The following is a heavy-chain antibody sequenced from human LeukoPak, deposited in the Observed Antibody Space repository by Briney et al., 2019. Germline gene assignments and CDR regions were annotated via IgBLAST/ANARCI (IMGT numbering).Heavy chain of an antibody. CDR3: AGGGDSSSWYAGGAFDI. J-gene: IGHJ3*02. CDR1: GFTFSSYS. V-gene: IGHV3-21*01. Sequence: GGSLRLSCAASGFTFSSYSMNWVRQAPGKGLEWVSSISSSSSYIYYADSVKGRFTISRDNAKNSLYLQMNSLRAEDTAVYYCAGGGDSSSWYAGGAFDIWGQGTMVTVSS. D-gene: IGHD6-13*01. CDR2: ISSSSSYI.